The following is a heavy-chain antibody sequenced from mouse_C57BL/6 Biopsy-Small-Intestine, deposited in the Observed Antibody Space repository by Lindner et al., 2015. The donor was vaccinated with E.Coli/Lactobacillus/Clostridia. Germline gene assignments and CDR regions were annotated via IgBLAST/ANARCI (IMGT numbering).Heavy chain of an antibody. CDR3: ARTHYGNYDYAMDY. D-gene: IGHD2-1*01. Sequence: VQLQESGAELVKPGASVKISCKASGYAFSSYWMNWVKQRPGKGLEWIGQIYPGDGDTNYNGKFKGKATLTADKSSSTAYMQLSSLTSEDSAVYFCARTHYGNYDYAMDYWGQGTSVTVSS. CDR1: GYAFSSYW. V-gene: IGHV1-80*01. CDR2: IYPGDGDT. J-gene: IGHJ4*01.